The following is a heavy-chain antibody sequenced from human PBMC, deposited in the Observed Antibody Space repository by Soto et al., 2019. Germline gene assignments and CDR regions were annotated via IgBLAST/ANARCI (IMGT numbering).Heavy chain of an antibody. J-gene: IGHJ5*02. CDR1: GGTFSSYA. Sequence: SVKVSCKASGGTFSSYAISWVRQAPGQGLEWMGGIIPIFGTANYAQKFQGRVTITADESASTAYMELSSLRSEDTAVYYCARGYYYDSSGYGPTWGQGTLVTVSS. CDR2: IIPIFGTA. V-gene: IGHV1-69*13. D-gene: IGHD3-22*01. CDR3: ARGYYYDSSGYGPT.